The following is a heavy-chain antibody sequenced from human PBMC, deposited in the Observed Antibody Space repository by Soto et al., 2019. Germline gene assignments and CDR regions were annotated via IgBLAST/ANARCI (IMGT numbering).Heavy chain of an antibody. V-gene: IGHV1-69*15. D-gene: IGHD3-10*01. CDR3: ARELLAGPGNFREDAFDI. Sequence: QVQLVQSGAEVKKPGSSVKVSCKASGGTFSNYAFSWVRQAPGQGLDWMGTIIPIFGTTNFAQKFQGRVTMTADESTTTVYMELSSLRSDDTAVYYCARELLAGPGNFREDAFDIWGQGTTDTVSS. CDR1: GGTFSNYA. J-gene: IGHJ3*02. CDR2: IIPIFGTT.